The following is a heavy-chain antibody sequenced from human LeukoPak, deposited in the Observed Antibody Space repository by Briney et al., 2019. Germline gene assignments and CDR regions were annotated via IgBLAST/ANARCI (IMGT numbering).Heavy chain of an antibody. V-gene: IGHV3-48*03. J-gene: IGHJ6*02. CDR3: ARGQSRNIVGATRYGMDV. CDR1: GFTFSSYE. Sequence: GGSLRLSCAASGFTFSSYEMNWVRQAPGKGLEWVSYISSSGGTIYYADSVKGRFTISRDNAKNALYLQMNRLRAEDTAVYYCARGQSRNIVGATRYGMDVWGQGTTVTVPS. CDR2: ISSSGGTI. D-gene: IGHD1-26*01.